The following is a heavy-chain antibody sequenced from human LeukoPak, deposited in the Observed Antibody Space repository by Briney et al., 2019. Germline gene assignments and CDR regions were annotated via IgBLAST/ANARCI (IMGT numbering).Heavy chain of an antibody. CDR1: GFTFSSYW. J-gene: IGHJ4*02. Sequence: GGSLRLSCAASGFTFSSYWMSWVRQAPGKGLEGVANIKQDGSEKCYVDSVKGRFTISRDNAKNSLYLQMNSLRAEDAAVYYCARDILGPSHFDYWGQGTLVTVSS. V-gene: IGHV3-7*01. CDR3: ARDILGPSHFDY. CDR2: IKQDGSEK. D-gene: IGHD1-26*01.